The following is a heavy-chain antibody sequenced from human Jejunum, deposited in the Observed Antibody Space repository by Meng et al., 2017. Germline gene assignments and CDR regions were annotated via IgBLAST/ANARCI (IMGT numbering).Heavy chain of an antibody. V-gene: IGHV3-49*03. D-gene: IGHD3-9*01. CDR3: TKDSIIGDIFTGGFDN. Sequence: GESLKISCITSGFNFGACTMTWFRQAPGKGLEWLGFIRSKDYGGATRYAASVDGRFSISRDDSKSIAYLEMSSLKIEDTAVYYCTKDSIIGDIFTGGFDNWGQGTLVTVSS. CDR2: IRSKDYGGAT. J-gene: IGHJ4*02. CDR1: GFNFGACT.